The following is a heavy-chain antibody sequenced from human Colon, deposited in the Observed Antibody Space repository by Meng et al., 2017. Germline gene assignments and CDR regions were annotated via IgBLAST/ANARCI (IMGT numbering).Heavy chain of an antibody. CDR3: TRGWMPE. CDR2: ITGDSTYI. Sequence: GLVVESGGRLVKLGASLILPLAASGVTFSGFSRSRVRKAPGRGLDWVSSITGDSTYIYYADSVKGRFTVSRDNAKNSLYLQMNSLRADDTAVYYCTRGWMPEWGQGTLVTVSS. CDR1: GVTFSGFS. D-gene: IGHD2-2*01. V-gene: IGHV3-21*01. J-gene: IGHJ4*01.